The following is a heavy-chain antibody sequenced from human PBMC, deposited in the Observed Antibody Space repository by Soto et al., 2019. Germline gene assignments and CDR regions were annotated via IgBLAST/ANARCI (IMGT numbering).Heavy chain of an antibody. CDR3: AKDTAYAMDV. CDR1: GFDFSNSW. CDR2: INSDGSGT. D-gene: IGHD2-15*01. Sequence: EVQLVESGGGLVQPGGSLRLSCAASGFDFSNSWIHWVRQGPGKGLMWVSHINSDGSGTTYADSVKGRFTISRDNAKNTVYLQMNSLRAEDTAVYYCAKDTAYAMDVWGQGTTVTVSS. V-gene: IGHV3-74*01. J-gene: IGHJ6*02.